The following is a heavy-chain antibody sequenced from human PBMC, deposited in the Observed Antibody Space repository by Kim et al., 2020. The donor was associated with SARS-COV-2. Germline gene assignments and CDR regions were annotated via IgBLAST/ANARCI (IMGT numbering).Heavy chain of an antibody. Sequence: SETLSLTCTVSGGSISSYYWSWIRQPPGKGLEWIGYIYYSGSTNYNPSLKSRVTISVDTSKNQFSLKLSSVTAADTAVYYCAREFWVQQLVPSRGYYYYGMDVWGQGTTVTVSS. CDR3: AREFWVQQLVPSRGYYYYGMDV. V-gene: IGHV4-59*13. D-gene: IGHD6-13*01. CDR2: IYYSGST. J-gene: IGHJ6*02. CDR1: GGSISSYY.